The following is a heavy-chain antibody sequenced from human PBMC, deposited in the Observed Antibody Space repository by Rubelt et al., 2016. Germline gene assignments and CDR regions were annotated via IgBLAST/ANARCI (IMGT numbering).Heavy chain of an antibody. V-gene: IGHV4-34*09. CDR1: GDSSTAYS. J-gene: IGHJ4*02. CDR3: ARHDTGSFLFDF. Sequence: QVQLQESGPGLVKPSETLSLACTVSGDSSTAYSWSWIRQPPGKGLEWIGEIHHSGSTNYSPSLKSRVTISVDTSRNQFSLKLNSVTAADTALYYCARHDTGSFLFDFWGQGTPVTVSS. D-gene: IGHD1-26*01. CDR2: IHHSGST.